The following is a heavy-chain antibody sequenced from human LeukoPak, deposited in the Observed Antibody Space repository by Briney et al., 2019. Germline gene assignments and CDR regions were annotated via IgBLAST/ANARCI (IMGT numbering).Heavy chain of an antibody. CDR1: GFTFTTYW. Sequence: PGGSLRLSCVASGFTFTTYWMSWARQAPGKGLEWVANIKQDGGEIYYVDSVKGRFTISRDNSKNTLYLQMNSLRAEDTAVYYCARDSSSGWFDYWGQGTLVTVSS. CDR2: IKQDGGEI. J-gene: IGHJ4*02. V-gene: IGHV3-7*03. CDR3: ARDSSSGWFDY. D-gene: IGHD6-19*01.